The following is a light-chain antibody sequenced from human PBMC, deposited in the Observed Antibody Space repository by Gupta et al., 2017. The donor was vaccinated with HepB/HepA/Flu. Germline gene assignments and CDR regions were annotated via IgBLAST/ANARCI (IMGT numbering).Light chain of an antibody. V-gene: IGLV1-40*01. CDR2: GNS. Sequence: QSVLTQPPSVSGAPAQRVTISCTGSSSNIGAGYDVHWYQQLPGTAPKLLIYGNSNRPSGVPDRLSGSKSGTSASLAITGLQAEDEAEYYCQSYDSSLSGVVFGGGTKLTVL. J-gene: IGLJ3*02. CDR3: QSYDSSLSGVV. CDR1: SSNIGAGYD.